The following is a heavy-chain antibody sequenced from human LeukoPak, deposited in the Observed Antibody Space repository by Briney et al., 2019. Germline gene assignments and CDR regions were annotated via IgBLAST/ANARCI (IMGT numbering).Heavy chain of an antibody. J-gene: IGHJ2*01. CDR2: IYYSGNT. V-gene: IGHV4-31*03. D-gene: IGHD1-26*01. Sequence: SETLSLTCTVSGGSISIGGYYCSSIRPHPGKGLEWIGYIYYSGNTYYNPSLKSRVTISVDTSKNQFSLKLSSVTAADTAVYYCARRGANSGSYSHFDLWGRGTLVTVSS. CDR1: GGSISIGGYY. CDR3: ARRGANSGSYSHFDL.